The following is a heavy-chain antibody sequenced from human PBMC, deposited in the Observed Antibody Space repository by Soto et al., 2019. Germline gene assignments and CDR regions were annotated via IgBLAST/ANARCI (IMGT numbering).Heavy chain of an antibody. CDR1: GGSFSGYY. V-gene: IGHV4-34*01. J-gene: IGHJ5*02. CDR3: ARVGGINWFDP. Sequence: SETLSLTCAVYGGSFSGYYWSWIRQPPGKGLEWIGEINHSGSTNYNPSLKSRVTISVDTSKNQFSLKLSSVTAADTAVYYCARVGGINWFDPWGQATLVTVSS. CDR2: INHSGST. D-gene: IGHD1-20*01.